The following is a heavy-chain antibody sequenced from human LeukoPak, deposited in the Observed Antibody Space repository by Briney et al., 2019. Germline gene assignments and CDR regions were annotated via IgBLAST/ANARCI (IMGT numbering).Heavy chain of an antibody. V-gene: IGHV3-33*01. D-gene: IGHD2-15*01. J-gene: IGHJ4*02. Sequence: PGRSLRLSCVASGFTFSRYGMLWVRQAPGKGLEWVAVIWYDGSNRKYADSVKGRFTISRDNSKNTLYLQMNSLRAEDTAVYYCARQLGYCSDGNCYFDYWGQGTLVTASS. CDR1: GFTFSRYG. CDR3: ARQLGYCSDGNCYFDY. CDR2: IWYDGSNR.